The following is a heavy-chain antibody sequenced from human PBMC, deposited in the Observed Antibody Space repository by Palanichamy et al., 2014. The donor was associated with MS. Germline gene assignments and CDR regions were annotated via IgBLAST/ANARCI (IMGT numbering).Heavy chain of an antibody. J-gene: IGHJ6*02. D-gene: IGHD2-2*01. CDR2: IRGSGGST. Sequence: EVQLLESGGGLVQPGGSLRLSCVASGFTFRTYAMNWVRQAPGKGLEWVSFIRGSGGSTYYAGSVQGRFTISRDNSKNTVFLQMNRLRVEDTAVYYCAKDIDDIVVVPPTLSGSFSYGMDVWGQGTTVTVSS. V-gene: IGHV3-23*01. CDR3: AKDIDDIVVVPPTLSGSFSYGMDV. CDR1: GFTFRTYA.